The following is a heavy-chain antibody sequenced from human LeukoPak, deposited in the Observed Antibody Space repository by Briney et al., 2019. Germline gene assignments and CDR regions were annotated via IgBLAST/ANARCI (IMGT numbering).Heavy chain of an antibody. Sequence: SETLSLTCTVPDGSISSYTWTWIRQPAGKGLEWIGRIYSSGTTIYNPSLKSRVTMSVDTSKNQFSLNLSSVTAADTAVYYCARNYPVWSHLRYFHYYYMDVWSKGTTVTVSS. CDR2: IYSSGTT. D-gene: IGHD2-21*01. V-gene: IGHV4-4*07. J-gene: IGHJ6*03. CDR1: DGSISSYT. CDR3: ARNYPVWSHLRYFHYYYMDV.